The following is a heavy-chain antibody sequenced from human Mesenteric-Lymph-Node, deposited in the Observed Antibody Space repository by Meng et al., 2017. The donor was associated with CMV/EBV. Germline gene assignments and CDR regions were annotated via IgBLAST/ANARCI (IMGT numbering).Heavy chain of an antibody. V-gene: IGHV4-30-2*01. CDR2: IYHSGST. CDR1: SISSGGYS. J-gene: IGHJ4*02. D-gene: IGHD3-22*01. Sequence: SISSGGYSWSWIRQPPGNGLEWIGYIYHSGSTYYNPSLKSRVTISVDRSKNQFSLKLSSVTAADTAVYYCARGLGDSSGYYPLFDYWGQGTLVTVSS. CDR3: ARGLGDSSGYYPLFDY.